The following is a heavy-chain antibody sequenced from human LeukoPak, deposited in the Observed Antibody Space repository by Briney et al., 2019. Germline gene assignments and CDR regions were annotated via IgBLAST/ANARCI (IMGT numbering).Heavy chain of an antibody. D-gene: IGHD5-18*01. J-gene: IGHJ5*02. CDR3: ARLSGYGYGWNWFDP. V-gene: IGHV4-59*08. Sequence: PSETLSLTCTVSGGSISSYYWSWIRQPPGKGLEWIGYIYYSGSTNYNPSLKSRVTISVDTSKNQFSLKLSSVTAADTAVYYCARLSGYGYGWNWFDPWGQGTLVTVSS. CDR2: IYYSGST. CDR1: GGSISSYY.